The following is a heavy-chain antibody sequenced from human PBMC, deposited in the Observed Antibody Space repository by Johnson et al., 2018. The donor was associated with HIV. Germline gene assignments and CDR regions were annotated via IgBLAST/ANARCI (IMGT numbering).Heavy chain of an antibody. CDR1: GFSISYDY. CDR2: IYSGGNT. CDR3: ARAYSDISGYYPHAFHV. J-gene: IGHJ3*01. D-gene: IGHD3-22*01. V-gene: IGHV3-53*01. Sequence: MLLVESGGGSIQPGGSLRLSCAASGFSISYDYMSWVRQAPGKGLEWVSSIYSGGNTYQADPVMGRFTISRDKSENTVYLQMNRLRAEDTAVYFCARAYSDISGYYPHAFHVWGQGTVVIVSS.